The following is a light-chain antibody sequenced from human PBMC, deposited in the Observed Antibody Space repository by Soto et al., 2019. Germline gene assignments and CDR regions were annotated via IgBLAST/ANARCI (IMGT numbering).Light chain of an antibody. V-gene: IGKV3-20*01. CDR2: AAS. Sequence: EVVLTQSPATVSLSPGERATLSCRASQSVTSNYLAWYQQKPGQAPRHLIYAASSRATGIPDRFSGSGSGTDFTLSISRLEPEDFAVYYCQQYGSSMTWTFGQGTKVEIK. J-gene: IGKJ1*01. CDR3: QQYGSSMTWT. CDR1: QSVTSNY.